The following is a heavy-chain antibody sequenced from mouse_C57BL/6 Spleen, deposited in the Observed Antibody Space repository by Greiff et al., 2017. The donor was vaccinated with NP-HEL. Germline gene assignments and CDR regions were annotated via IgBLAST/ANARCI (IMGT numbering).Heavy chain of an antibody. Sequence: EVQRVESGEGLVKPGGSLKLSCAASGFTFSSYAMSWVAYISSGGDYIYYADTVKGRFTISRDNARNTLYLQMSSLKSEDTAMYYCTRGDGYPYYFDYWGQGTTLTVSS. CDR1: GFTFSSYA. J-gene: IGHJ2*01. CDR3: TRGDGYPYYFDY. D-gene: IGHD2-3*01. CDR2: ISSGGDYI. V-gene: IGHV5-9-1*02.